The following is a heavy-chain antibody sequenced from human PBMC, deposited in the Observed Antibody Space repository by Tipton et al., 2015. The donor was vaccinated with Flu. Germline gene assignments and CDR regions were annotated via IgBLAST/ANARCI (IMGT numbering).Heavy chain of an antibody. CDR2: LFYSGDTNIYYIGGT. Sequence: TLSLTCTVSGASIRSYYWSWIRQPPGKGLEWIGNLFYSGDTNIYYIGGTNYNPSLKSRVTLSADTSKNLLSLKLSSVTAADTAVYFCARSRVVAGNFDYWGQGTLVTVSS. D-gene: IGHD2-15*01. V-gene: IGHV4-59*01. J-gene: IGHJ4*02. CDR3: ARSRVVAGNFDY. CDR1: GASIRSYY.